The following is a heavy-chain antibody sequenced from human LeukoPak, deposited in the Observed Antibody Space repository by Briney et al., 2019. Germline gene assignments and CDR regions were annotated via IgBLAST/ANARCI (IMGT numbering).Heavy chain of an antibody. V-gene: IGHV4-30-2*01. J-gene: IGHJ4*02. CDR1: GGSISSGAYY. Sequence: PSETLSLTCTVSGGSISSGAYYWSWIRQPPGKGLEWIGYIYHSGTTYYNPSLKSRVTISLDRSKNQFSLRLSSVTAADTAVYYCARDLGGGPGYWGQGTLVIVSS. D-gene: IGHD2-15*01. CDR3: ARDLGGGPGY. CDR2: IYHSGTT.